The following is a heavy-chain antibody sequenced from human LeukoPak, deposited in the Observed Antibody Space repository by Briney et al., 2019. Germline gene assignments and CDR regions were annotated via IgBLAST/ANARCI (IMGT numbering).Heavy chain of an antibody. CDR1: VGFISYFY. J-gene: IGHJ4*02. CDR3: ARDLKLERDRWNYFGS. V-gene: IGHV4-59*01. D-gene: IGHD1-1*01. Sequence: KPSETLSLTSTVSVGFISYFYWSWFRQPPGKGLECFGYIFDSGSTKYNPSLKNRVTISLDTSKNQISLKLSSVTAADTAVYYCARDLKLERDRWNYFGSWGQGTLVTVSS. CDR2: IFDSGST.